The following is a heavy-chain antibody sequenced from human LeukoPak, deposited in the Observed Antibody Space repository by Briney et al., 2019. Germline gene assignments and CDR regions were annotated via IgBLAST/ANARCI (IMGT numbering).Heavy chain of an antibody. CDR1: GYSFTSYW. CDR3: ARHGEAAGHDY. D-gene: IGHD6-13*01. J-gene: IGHJ4*02. Sequence: GESLKISCQGSGYSFTSYWIGWVRQMRGKGMEWMGIIYPGDSDTRYSPSFQGQVTISADKSISTAYLQWSSLKASDTAMYYCARHGEAAGHDYWGQGTLVTVSS. V-gene: IGHV5-51*01. CDR2: IYPGDSDT.